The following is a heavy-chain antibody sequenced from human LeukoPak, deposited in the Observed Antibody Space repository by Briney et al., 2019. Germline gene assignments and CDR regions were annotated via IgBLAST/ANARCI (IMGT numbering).Heavy chain of an antibody. J-gene: IGHJ6*03. V-gene: IGHV3-48*04. Sequence: GGSLRLSCAASGFTFSSYSMNWVRQAPGKRLEWVSYISSSSSTIYYADSVKGRFTISRDNAKNSLYLQMNSLRAEDTAVYYCARTKTTVTTSLYYYYYYMDVWGKGTTVTVSS. D-gene: IGHD4-11*01. CDR2: ISSSSSTI. CDR1: GFTFSSYS. CDR3: ARTKTTVTTSLYYYYYYMDV.